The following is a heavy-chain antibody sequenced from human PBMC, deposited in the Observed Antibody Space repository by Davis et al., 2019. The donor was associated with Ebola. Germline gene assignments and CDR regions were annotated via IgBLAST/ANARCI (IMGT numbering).Heavy chain of an antibody. D-gene: IGHD5-12*01. CDR1: GFTFSSYA. V-gene: IGHV3-7*01. CDR2: IKQDGSEK. Sequence: GESLKISCAASGFTFSSYAMSWVRQVPGKGLEWVANIKQDGSEKYYVDSVKGRFTISRDNAKNSLYLQMNSLRAEDTAVYYCASGYGAFDYWGQGTLVTVSS. J-gene: IGHJ4*02. CDR3: ASGYGAFDY.